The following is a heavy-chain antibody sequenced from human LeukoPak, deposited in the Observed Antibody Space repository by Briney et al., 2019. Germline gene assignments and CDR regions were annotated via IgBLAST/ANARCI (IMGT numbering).Heavy chain of an antibody. J-gene: IGHJ5*02. V-gene: IGHV1-69*13. CDR1: GGTFSSYA. D-gene: IGHD2-2*02. Sequence: ASVKVSCKASGGTFSSYAISWVRQAPGQGLEWMGGIIPIFGTANYAQKFQGRVTITADESTSTAYMELSSLRSEDTAVYYCARGLGGIPAAISENNWFDPWGQGTLVTVSS. CDR3: ARGLGGIPAAISENNWFDP. CDR2: IIPIFGTA.